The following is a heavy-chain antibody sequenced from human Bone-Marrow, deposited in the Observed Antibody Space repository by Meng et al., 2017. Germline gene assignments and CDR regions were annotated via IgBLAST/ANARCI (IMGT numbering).Heavy chain of an antibody. D-gene: IGHD5-18*01. CDR1: GFTFSSYA. V-gene: IGHV3-23*01. Sequence: GESLKISCAASGFTFSSYAMSWVRQAPGKGLEWVSAISGSGGSTYYADSVKGRFTIPRDNAKNSLYLQMNSLRAEDTAVYYCARDFVGYSYFDYWGQGTLVTVSS. CDR3: ARDFVGYSYFDY. J-gene: IGHJ4*02. CDR2: ISGSGGST.